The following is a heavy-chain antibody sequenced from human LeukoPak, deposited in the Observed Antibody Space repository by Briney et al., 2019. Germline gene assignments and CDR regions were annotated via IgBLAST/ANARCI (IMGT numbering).Heavy chain of an antibody. CDR3: ARGLLSGGHTRLDY. J-gene: IGHJ4*02. CDR2: INTNTGNP. CDR1: GYTFTSYA. Sequence: ASVKVSCKASGYTFTSYAMNWVRQAPGQGLEWMGWINTNTGNPTYAQGFTGRFVFSLDTSVSTAYLQISSLKAEDTAVYYCARGLLSGGHTRLDYWGQGTLVTVSS. V-gene: IGHV7-4-1*02. D-gene: IGHD1-26*01.